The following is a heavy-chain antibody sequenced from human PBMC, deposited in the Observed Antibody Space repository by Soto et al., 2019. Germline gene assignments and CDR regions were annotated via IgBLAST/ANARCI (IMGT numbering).Heavy chain of an antibody. D-gene: IGHD2-2*01. J-gene: IGHJ5*02. Sequence: VQLVESGGGLVKPGGSLRLSCAASGFTLSANYMSWVRQAPGKGLEWVSVIYSDDSTYYADSVKGRFTISRDNSKNTLFLQMNSLRAEDTAVYYCARSYSTSLNWFDPWGQGTLVSVSS. V-gene: IGHV3-66*01. CDR2: IYSDDST. CDR1: GFTLSANY. CDR3: ARSYSTSLNWFDP.